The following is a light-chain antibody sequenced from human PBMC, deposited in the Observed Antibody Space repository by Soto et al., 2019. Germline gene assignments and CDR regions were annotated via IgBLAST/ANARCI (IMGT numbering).Light chain of an antibody. CDR1: YSNIGAGYE. V-gene: IGLV1-40*01. CDR3: QSYDSSLSGSGV. CDR2: GHN. J-gene: IGLJ3*02. Sequence: QSVLTQPPSVSGAPGQRVTISCTGSYSNIGAGYEVHWYQQIPGTAPKLLISGHNNRPSRVPDRFFGSKSGTSASLTIIGLRAEDEADYYCQSYDSSLSGSGVFGGGTKLTVL.